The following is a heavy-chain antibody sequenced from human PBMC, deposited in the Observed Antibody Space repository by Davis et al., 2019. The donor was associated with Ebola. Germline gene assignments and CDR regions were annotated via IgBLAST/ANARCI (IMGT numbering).Heavy chain of an antibody. CDR2: IKQDGSEK. V-gene: IGHV3-7*03. CDR1: GFTFSSYW. D-gene: IGHD3-10*01. CDR3: VRDPGTYLYSYGMDV. J-gene: IGHJ6*02. Sequence: GESLKISCAASGFTFSSYWMSWVRQAPGKGLEWVANIKQDGSEKYYVDSVKGRFTISRDNAKNSLYLQMSSLRAEDTAVYYCVRDPGTYLYSYGMDVWGQGTTVTVSS.